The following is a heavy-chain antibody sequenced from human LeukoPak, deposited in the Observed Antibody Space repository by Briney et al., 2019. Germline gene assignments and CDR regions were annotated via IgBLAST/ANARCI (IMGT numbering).Heavy chain of an antibody. CDR3: ARAPIVVVPAATPYYFDY. Sequence: GGSLRLSCAASGFTVSSNYMSWVRQAPGQGLEWVSVIYSGGSTYYADSVKGRFTISRDNSKNTLYLQMNSLRAEDTAVYYCARAPIVVVPAATPYYFDYWGQGTLVTVSS. D-gene: IGHD2-2*01. CDR1: GFTVSSNY. J-gene: IGHJ4*02. V-gene: IGHV3-66*01. CDR2: IYSGGST.